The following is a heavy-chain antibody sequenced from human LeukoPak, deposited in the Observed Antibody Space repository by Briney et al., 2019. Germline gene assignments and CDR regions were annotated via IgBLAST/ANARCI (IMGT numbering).Heavy chain of an antibody. D-gene: IGHD3-9*01. J-gene: IGHJ3*02. Sequence: SETLPLTCTVSGGSISSYYWSWIRQPAGKGLEWIGRIYTSGSTNYNPSLKSGVTMSVDTSKNQFSLKLSSVTAADTAVYYCARQYYDILTGYDRGDAFDIWGQGTMVTVS. CDR2: IYTSGST. CDR1: GGSISSYY. CDR3: ARQYYDILTGYDRGDAFDI. V-gene: IGHV4-4*07.